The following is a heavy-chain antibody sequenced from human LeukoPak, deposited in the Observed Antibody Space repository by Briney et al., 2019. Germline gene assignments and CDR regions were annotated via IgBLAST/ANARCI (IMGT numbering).Heavy chain of an antibody. V-gene: IGHV1-69*05. CDR3: ARDPFMVRGVITTAYFDY. J-gene: IGHJ4*02. Sequence: GSSVKVSCKASGGTFSSYAISWVRQAPGQGLEWMGRIIPIFGTANYAQKFQGRVTITTDESTSTAYMELSSLRSEDTAVYYCARDPFMVRGVITTAYFDYWGQGTLSPSPQ. CDR1: GGTFSSYA. CDR2: IIPIFGTA. D-gene: IGHD3-10*01.